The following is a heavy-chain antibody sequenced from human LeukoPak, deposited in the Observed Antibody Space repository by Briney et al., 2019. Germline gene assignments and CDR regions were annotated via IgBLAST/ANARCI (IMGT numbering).Heavy chain of an antibody. Sequence: PSQTLSLTCTVSGGSISSGSYYWSWIRQPAGKGLEWIGRIYTSGSTNYNPSLKSRVTISVDTSKNQFSLKLSSVTAADTAVYYCFVGYGEAQFDYWGQGTLVTVSS. CDR3: FVGYGEAQFDY. D-gene: IGHD4-17*01. J-gene: IGHJ4*02. CDR1: GGSISSGSYY. V-gene: IGHV4-61*02. CDR2: IYTSGST.